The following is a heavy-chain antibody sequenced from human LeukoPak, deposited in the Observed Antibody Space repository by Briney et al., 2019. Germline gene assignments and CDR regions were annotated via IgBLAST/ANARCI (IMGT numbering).Heavy chain of an antibody. CDR2: ISGSGGST. CDR1: GFTFSSYA. Sequence: PGGSLRLSCAASGFTFSSYAMSWVRQAPGKGLEWVSAISGSGGSTYYADSVKGRFTISRDNSKNTLYLQMNSLRAEDTAVYYCASGYRYGYYFDYWGQGTLVTVSS. V-gene: IGHV3-23*01. D-gene: IGHD5-18*01. CDR3: ASGYRYGYYFDY. J-gene: IGHJ4*02.